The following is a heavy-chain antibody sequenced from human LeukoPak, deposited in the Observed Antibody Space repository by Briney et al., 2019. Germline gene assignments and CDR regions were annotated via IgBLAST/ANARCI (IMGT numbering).Heavy chain of an antibody. CDR2: IYTSGST. CDR1: GGSISSGSYY. D-gene: IGHD2-15*01. CDR3: ASTRDIVVVVAATEFDY. Sequence: PSQTLSLTCTVSGGSISSGSYYWSWIRQPAGKGLEWIGRIYTSGSTNYNPSPKSRVTISVDTSKNQFSLKLSSVTAADTAVYYCASTRDIVVVVAATEFDYWGQGTLVTVSS. J-gene: IGHJ4*02. V-gene: IGHV4-61*02.